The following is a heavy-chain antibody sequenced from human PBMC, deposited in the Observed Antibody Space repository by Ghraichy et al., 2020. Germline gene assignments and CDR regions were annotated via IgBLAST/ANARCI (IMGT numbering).Heavy chain of an antibody. D-gene: IGHD3-10*01. V-gene: IGHV4-34*01. Sequence: SETLSLTCAVYGGSFSGYYWSWIRQPPGKGLEWIGEINHSGSTNYNPSLKSRVTISVDTSKNQFSLKLSSVTAADTAVYYCARGRAHYYGSGSYFYYYYGMDVWGQGTTVTVSS. CDR2: INHSGST. J-gene: IGHJ6*02. CDR3: ARGRAHYYGSGSYFYYYYGMDV. CDR1: GGSFSGYY.